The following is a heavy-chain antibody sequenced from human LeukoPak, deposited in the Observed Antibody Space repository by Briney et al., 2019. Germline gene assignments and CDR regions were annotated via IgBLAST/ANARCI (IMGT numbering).Heavy chain of an antibody. V-gene: IGHV3-30-3*01. D-gene: IGHD3-16*02. CDR3: AREGAPYDYVWGSYRYDFFDY. Sequence: GGSLRLSCAASGFTLSSYAMHWVRQAPGKGLEWVAVISYDGSNKYYADSVKGRFTISRDNSKNTLYLQMNSLRAEDTAVYYCAREGAPYDYVWGSYRYDFFDYWGQGTLVTVSS. J-gene: IGHJ4*02. CDR2: ISYDGSNK. CDR1: GFTLSSYA.